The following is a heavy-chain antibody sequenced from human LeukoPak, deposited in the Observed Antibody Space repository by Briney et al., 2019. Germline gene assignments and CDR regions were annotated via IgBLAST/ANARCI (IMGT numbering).Heavy chain of an antibody. CDR2: IRSSDSTI. V-gene: IGHV3-48*01. Sequence: PGGSLRLSCVVSGFTYSDYGMNWVRQAPGMGLGWVSHIRSSDSTIYYADSVKGRFTISRDNAENSLYLQMNSLRAEDTAVYYCARGNTAYYFDYWGQGTLVTVSS. CDR1: GFTYSDYG. CDR3: ARGNTAYYFDY. D-gene: IGHD2-2*02. J-gene: IGHJ4*02.